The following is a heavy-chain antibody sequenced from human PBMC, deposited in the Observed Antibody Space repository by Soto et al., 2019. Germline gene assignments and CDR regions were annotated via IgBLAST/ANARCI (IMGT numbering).Heavy chain of an antibody. D-gene: IGHD2-2*01. Sequence: QVQLVQSGAEVKKPGSSVKVSCKASGGTFSSYAISWVRQAPGQGLEWMGGIIPIFGTANYAQKLQGRVTITADESTSTAYMELSSLRSEDTAVYYCARVVYCSSTSCPGHYYYYYGMDVWGQGTTVTVSS. CDR3: ARVVYCSSTSCPGHYYYYYGMDV. V-gene: IGHV1-69*01. J-gene: IGHJ6*02. CDR2: IIPIFGTA. CDR1: GGTFSSYA.